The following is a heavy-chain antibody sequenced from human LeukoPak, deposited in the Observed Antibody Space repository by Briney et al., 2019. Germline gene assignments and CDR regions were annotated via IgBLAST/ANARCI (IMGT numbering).Heavy chain of an antibody. CDR3: ARDGDYDFWSGYLYYFDY. D-gene: IGHD3-3*01. J-gene: IGHJ4*02. V-gene: IGHV1-8*01. CDR2: MNPNSGNT. CDR1: GYTFTSYD. Sequence: PWASVKVSCKASGYTFTSYDINWVRQATGQGLEWMGWMNPNSGNTGYAQKFQGRVTMTRNTSISTAYMELSRLRSDDTAVYYCARDGDYDFWSGYLYYFDYWGQGTLVTVSS.